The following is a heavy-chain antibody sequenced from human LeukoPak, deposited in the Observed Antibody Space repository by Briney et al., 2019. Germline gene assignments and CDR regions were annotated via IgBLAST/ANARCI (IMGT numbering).Heavy chain of an antibody. V-gene: IGHV4-4*07. J-gene: IGHJ4*02. Sequence: SETLSLTCSVSGGSISSYYWSWIRQPAGKGLEWIRRIYTSGSTHYNPSLKSRATIPGATPKNHFPLTPSSWPAAATAVYYCARVLHKRNYDRSTYYGYWGQGTLVTVSS. CDR1: GGSISSYY. CDR3: ARVLHKRNYDRSTYYGY. CDR2: IYTSGST. D-gene: IGHD3-22*01.